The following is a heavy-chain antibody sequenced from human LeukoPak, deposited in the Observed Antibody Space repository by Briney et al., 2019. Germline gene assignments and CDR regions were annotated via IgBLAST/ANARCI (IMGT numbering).Heavy chain of an antibody. CDR3: TREASSGSYLPRFRDAFDI. CDR1: GDSVSSNSAA. D-gene: IGHD1-26*01. Sequence: SQTLSLTCAISGDSVSSNSAAWNWIRQSPSRGLEWLGRTYYRSKWYNDYAVSVKSRITINPDTSKNQFSLQLNSVTPEDTAVYYCTREASSGSYLPRFRDAFDIWGQGTMVTVSS. J-gene: IGHJ3*02. CDR2: TYYRSKWYN. V-gene: IGHV6-1*01.